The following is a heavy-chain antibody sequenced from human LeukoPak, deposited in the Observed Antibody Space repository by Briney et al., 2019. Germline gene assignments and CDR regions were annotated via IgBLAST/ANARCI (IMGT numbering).Heavy chain of an antibody. CDR2: IYTSGST. J-gene: IGHJ4*02. D-gene: IGHD3-10*01. V-gene: IGHV4-61*02. Sequence: PSETLSLTCTVSGGSISSGDYYWSWIRQPPGKGLEWIGRIYTSGSTNYNPSLKSRVTMSVDTSKNQFSLKLSSVTAADTAVYYCAGSDRMNYFDYWGQGTLVTVSS. CDR3: AGSDRMNYFDY. CDR1: GGSISSGDYY.